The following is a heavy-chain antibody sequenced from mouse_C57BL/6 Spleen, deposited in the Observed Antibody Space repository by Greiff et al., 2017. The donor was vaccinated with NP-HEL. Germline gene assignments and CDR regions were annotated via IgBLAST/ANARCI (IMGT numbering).Heavy chain of an antibody. CDR2: IRNKANGYTT. J-gene: IGHJ2*01. CDR1: GFTFTDYY. V-gene: IGHV7-3*01. Sequence: EVQLVESGGGLVQPGGSLSLSCAASGFTFTDYYMSWVRQPPGKALEWLGFIRNKANGYTTEYSASVKGRFTISRDNSQSILYLQMNALRAEDSATYYCASHSNYFDYWGQGTTLTVSS. CDR3: ASHSNYFDY.